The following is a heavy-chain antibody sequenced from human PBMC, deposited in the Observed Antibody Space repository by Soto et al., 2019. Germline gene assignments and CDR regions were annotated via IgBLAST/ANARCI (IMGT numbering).Heavy chain of an antibody. D-gene: IGHD3-10*01. Sequence: SGTLSLTCAVYGGSFSGYYWSWIRQPPGKGLEWIGEINHSGSTNYNPSLKSRVTISVDTSKNQFSLKLSSVTAADTAVYYCSGSYYNGRFDPWGQGTLVTVS. V-gene: IGHV4-34*01. CDR2: INHSGST. CDR1: GGSFSGYY. J-gene: IGHJ5*02. CDR3: SGSYYNGRFDP.